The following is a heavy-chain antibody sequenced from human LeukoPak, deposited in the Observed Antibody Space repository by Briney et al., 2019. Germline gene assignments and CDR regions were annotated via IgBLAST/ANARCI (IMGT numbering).Heavy chain of an antibody. D-gene: IGHD5-12*01. CDR3: AKDLRGYSGYDLKDY. J-gene: IGHJ4*02. CDR2: ISGSGGST. CDR1: GFTFSSYA. V-gene: IGHV3-23*01. Sequence: GGSLRLSCAASGFTFSSYAMSWVRQAPGKGLEWVSAISGSGGSTYYVDSVKGRFTISRDNSKNTLYLQMNSLRAEDTAVYYCAKDLRGYSGYDLKDYWGQGTLVTVAS.